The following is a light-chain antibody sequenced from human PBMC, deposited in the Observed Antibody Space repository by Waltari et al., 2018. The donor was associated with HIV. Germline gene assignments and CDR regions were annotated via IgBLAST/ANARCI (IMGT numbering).Light chain of an antibody. J-gene: IGLJ3*02. V-gene: IGLV2-11*01. CDR3: GSYGGSYTWV. CDR1: SRDVGGYNY. Sequence: QSALTQPRSVSGSPGQSVTISCTGTSRDVGGYNYVSWYQQHPGKAPKLLSYDVSKRPSGVPARCSACKSSNTASRTSSGLQAEDEADYYCGSYGGSYTWVFGGGTKLTVL. CDR2: DVS.